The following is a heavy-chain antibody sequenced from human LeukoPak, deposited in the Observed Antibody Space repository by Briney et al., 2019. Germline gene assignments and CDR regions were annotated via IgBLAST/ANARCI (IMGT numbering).Heavy chain of an antibody. CDR3: ARAQDTAMVKSYYYYYGMDV. D-gene: IGHD5-18*01. CDR2: MNPNSGNT. V-gene: IGHV1-8*01. J-gene: IGHJ6*02. CDR1: GYTFTSYD. Sequence: ASVKVSCKASGYTFTSYDINWVRQATGQGLEWMGWMNPNSGNTGYAQKFRGRVTMIRNTSISTAYMELGRLTSEDTAVYYCARAQDTAMVKSYYYYYGMDVWGQGTTVTVSS.